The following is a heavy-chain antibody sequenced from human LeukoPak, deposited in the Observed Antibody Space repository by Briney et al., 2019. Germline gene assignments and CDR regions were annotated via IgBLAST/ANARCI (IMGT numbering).Heavy chain of an antibody. CDR3: ARAGSVLRYFDWLVESFYYMDV. J-gene: IGHJ6*03. D-gene: IGHD3-9*01. CDR1: GFTFSNSW. Sequence: GGSLRLSCAVSGFTFSNSWMSWVRQAPGKGLEWVASINQDGSDKHYVESLKGRFTISRDNAKNSLYLQMNSLRAEDTAVYYCARAGSVLRYFDWLVESFYYMDVWGKGTTVTISS. V-gene: IGHV3-7*01. CDR2: INQDGSDK.